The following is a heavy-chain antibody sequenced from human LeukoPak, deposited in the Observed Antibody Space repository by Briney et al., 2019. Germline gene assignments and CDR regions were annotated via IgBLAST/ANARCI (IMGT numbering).Heavy chain of an antibody. CDR2: ISYDGSNK. CDR1: GFTFSGYS. J-gene: IGHJ4*02. Sequence: RGSLRLSCAASGFTFSGYSMNWVRQAPGKGLEWVAVISYDGSNKYYADSVKGRFTISRDNSKNTLYLQMNSLRAEDTAVYYCAGDSSGYYQFDYWGQGTLVTVSS. D-gene: IGHD3-22*01. V-gene: IGHV3-30*03. CDR3: AGDSSGYYQFDY.